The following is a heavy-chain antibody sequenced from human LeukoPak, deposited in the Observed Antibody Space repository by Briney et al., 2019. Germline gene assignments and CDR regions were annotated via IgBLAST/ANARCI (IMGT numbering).Heavy chain of an antibody. D-gene: IGHD3-10*01. CDR3: ANSLMVRGVSSGY. CDR1: GFTFSSYA. Sequence: GSRRLSCAASGFTFSSYAMSWVRQAPGKGLEWVSAISGSGGSTYYADSVKGRFTISRDNSKNTLYLQMNSLRAEDTAVYYCANSLMVRGVSSGYWGQGTLVTVSS. J-gene: IGHJ4*02. V-gene: IGHV3-23*01. CDR2: ISGSGGST.